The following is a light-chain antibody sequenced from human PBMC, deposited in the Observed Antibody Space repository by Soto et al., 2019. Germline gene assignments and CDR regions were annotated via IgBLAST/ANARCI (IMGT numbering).Light chain of an antibody. J-gene: IGLJ2*01. Sequence: SYELTQPPSVSVAPGQTARITCGGNNIGSKSVHWYQQKPGQAPVLVVYDDSDRPSWIPERFSGSNSGNTATLTISRVEAVDEADYYCQVWDSSSDHVVFGGGTKVTVL. CDR1: NIGSKS. CDR2: DDS. CDR3: QVWDSSSDHVV. V-gene: IGLV3-21*02.